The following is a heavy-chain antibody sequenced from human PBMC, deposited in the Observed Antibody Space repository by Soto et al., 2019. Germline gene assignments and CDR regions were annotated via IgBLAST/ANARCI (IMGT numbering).Heavy chain of an antibody. CDR1: GFTFSSYA. J-gene: IGHJ1*01. D-gene: IGHD2-2*01. CDR2: ISGRGDNS. Sequence: GGSLRLSCAASGFTFSSYAMSWVRQAPGKGLEWVSAISGRGDNSYYADSVKGRFTISRDNSKNTLYLHMNSLRAEDTAVYYCANAYCSSSSCRAEYFQH. V-gene: IGHV3-23*01. CDR3: ANAYCSSSSCRAEYFQH.